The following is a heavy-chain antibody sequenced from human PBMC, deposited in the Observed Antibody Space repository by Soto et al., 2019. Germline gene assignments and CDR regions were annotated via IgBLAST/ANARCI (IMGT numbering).Heavy chain of an antibody. CDR1: GYTLTSYG. CDR2: ISAYNGNT. Sequence: GASVKVSCKASGYTLTSYGISWVRQAPGQGLEWMGWISAYNGNTNYAQKLQGRVTMTTDTSTSTAYMELRSLRSDDTAVYYCAREGGYCSSTSCWDAFDIWGQGTMVTVSS. V-gene: IGHV1-18*01. D-gene: IGHD2-2*01. CDR3: AREGGYCSSTSCWDAFDI. J-gene: IGHJ3*02.